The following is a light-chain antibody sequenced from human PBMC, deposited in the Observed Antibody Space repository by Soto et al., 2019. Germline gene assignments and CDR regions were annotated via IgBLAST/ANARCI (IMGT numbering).Light chain of an antibody. Sequence: DIQMTQSPSSLSASVGDRVTITCRASQGIANYLAWYQQKPGKVPKLLIYAASPLHSGVPSRFSGSGFGTDFTLTISSLQPEDVATYYCQQYNSALSRTFGQGTKVEIK. CDR1: QGIANY. CDR2: AAS. CDR3: QQYNSALSRT. J-gene: IGKJ1*01. V-gene: IGKV1-27*01.